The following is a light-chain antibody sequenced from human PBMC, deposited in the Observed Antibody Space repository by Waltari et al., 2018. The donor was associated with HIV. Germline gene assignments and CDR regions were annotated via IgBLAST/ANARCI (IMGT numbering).Light chain of an antibody. CDR1: QSISSW. CDR3: QQYNSYPYT. CDR2: KAS. J-gene: IGKJ2*01. V-gene: IGKV1-5*03. Sequence: DIQRTQSPSTLSASVGYRVTSTCRASQSISSWLAWYQQKPGKAPNLLIYKASSLKSGVPSRFSGSGSGTEFTLTISSLQPDDFATYYCQQYNSYPYTFGPGTKLEIK.